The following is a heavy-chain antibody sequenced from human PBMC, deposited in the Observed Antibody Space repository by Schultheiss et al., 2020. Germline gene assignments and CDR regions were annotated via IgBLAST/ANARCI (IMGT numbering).Heavy chain of an antibody. CDR2: INWNGGST. D-gene: IGHD2-21*01. J-gene: IGHJ4*02. CDR1: GFTFSSYS. Sequence: WGSLRLSCTASGFTFSSYSMNWVRQAPGKGLEWVSGINWNGGSTGYADSVQGRFTISRDNAKNSLYLQMNSLRPEDSALYYCAKDIGGEDYWGQGTLVTVSS. V-gene: IGHV3-20*04. CDR3: AKDIGGEDY.